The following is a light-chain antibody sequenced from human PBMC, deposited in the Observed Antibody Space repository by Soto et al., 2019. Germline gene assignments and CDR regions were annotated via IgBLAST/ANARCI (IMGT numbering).Light chain of an antibody. CDR3: QQCDINPRM. Sequence: DIQMTQSPSTLSASVGDTVTITCRASQNIGTYLNWYQQKPGKAPKYLIYDASSLQSGVPSRFSGSGSGTYFTLTITRLQPEDFATYYCQQCDINPRMFGQGTKVDMK. J-gene: IGKJ1*01. CDR2: DAS. CDR1: QNIGTY. V-gene: IGKV1-39*01.